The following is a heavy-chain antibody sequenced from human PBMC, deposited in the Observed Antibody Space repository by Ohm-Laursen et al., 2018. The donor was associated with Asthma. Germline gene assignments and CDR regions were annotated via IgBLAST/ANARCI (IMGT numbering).Heavy chain of an antibody. CDR2: IWYDGSNK. D-gene: IGHD4-17*01. Sequence: SLRLSCAASGFTFSSYGMHWVRQAPGKGLEWVAVIWYDGSNKYYADSVKGRFTISRDNSKNTLYLQMNSLRAEDTAVYYYARDGPYGDYQFDYWGQGTLVTVSS. CDR1: GFTFSSYG. CDR3: ARDGPYGDYQFDY. J-gene: IGHJ4*02. V-gene: IGHV3-33*01.